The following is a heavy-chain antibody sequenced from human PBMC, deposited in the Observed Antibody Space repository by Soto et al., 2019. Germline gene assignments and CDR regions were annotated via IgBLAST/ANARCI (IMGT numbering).Heavy chain of an antibody. CDR3: ARGPKYNTYYVNIVATILYYFDY. J-gene: IGHJ4*02. CDR2: INHSGST. CDR1: GGSFSGYY. V-gene: IGHV4-34*01. D-gene: IGHD5-12*01. Sequence: SETLSLTCAVYGGSFSGYYWSWIRQPPGKGLEWIGEINHSGSTNYNPSLKSRVTISVDTSKNQFSLKLSSVTAADTAVYYCARGPKYNTYYVNIVATILYYFDYWGQGTLVTVSS.